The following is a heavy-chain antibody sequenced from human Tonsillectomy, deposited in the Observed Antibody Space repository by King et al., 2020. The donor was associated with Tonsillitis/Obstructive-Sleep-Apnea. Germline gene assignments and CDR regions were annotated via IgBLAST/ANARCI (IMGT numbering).Heavy chain of an antibody. V-gene: IGHV3-15*01. J-gene: IGHJ4*02. CDR1: GFTFSNAW. CDR3: TTEWGYYDILTGYYGDDY. Sequence: VQLVESGGGLVKPGGSLRLSCAASGFTFSNAWMSWVRQAPGKGLEWVGRIKSKTEGGTTDFAAPVKGCFTISRDDSKKTPYLQMNSLKTEDTAVYYCTTEWGYYDILTGYYGDDYWGQGTLVTVSS. D-gene: IGHD3-9*01. CDR2: IKSKTEGGTT.